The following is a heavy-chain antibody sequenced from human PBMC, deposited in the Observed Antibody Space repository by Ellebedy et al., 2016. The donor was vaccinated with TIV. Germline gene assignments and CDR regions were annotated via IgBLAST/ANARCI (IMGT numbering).Heavy chain of an antibody. CDR1: GYTLTNYG. J-gene: IGHJ6*02. CDR2: IHGYNCDT. D-gene: IGHD1-26*01. CDR3: ATDSTVVGVGGRLFHHGMDV. V-gene: IGHV1-18*01. Sequence: AASVKVSCKASGYTLTNYGISWVRQAPGQGLEWMGWIHGYNCDTKFAQNVQGRVTMTTDTSTNTAYMELRSLTLDDTAVYYCATDSTVVGVGGRLFHHGMDVWGQGTTVTVAS.